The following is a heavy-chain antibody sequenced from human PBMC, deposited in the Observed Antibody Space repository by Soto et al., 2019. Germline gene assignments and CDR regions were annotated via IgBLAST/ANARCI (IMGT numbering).Heavy chain of an antibody. J-gene: IGHJ1*01. CDR3: ARPLLSGDYVYPFQH. CDR1: GYTFTDYA. V-gene: IGHV1-3*01. CDR2: INAANDHT. D-gene: IGHD4-17*01. Sequence: QVQLVQSGTEVKKPGASVKLSCKASGYTFTDYAMHWVRQAPGQSPEWMGWINAANDHTKFSQKFRGRVTITRDTSASTVYIEVKSLRSEDTAVYYCARPLLSGDYVYPFQHWGQGTLVIVSS.